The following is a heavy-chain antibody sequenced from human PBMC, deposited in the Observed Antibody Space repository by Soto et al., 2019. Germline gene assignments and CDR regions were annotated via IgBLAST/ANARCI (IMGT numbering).Heavy chain of an antibody. CDR3: ARRRYCGADCYSQYYYGMDI. D-gene: IGHD2-21*02. J-gene: IGHJ6*02. CDR1: GDTFSSYT. V-gene: IGHV1-69*02. Sequence: QVQLVQSGAELKKPGSSVKVSCRSGGDTFSSYTVSWVRQAPGQGLGWMGRVIPVLGVTNYARKFQGRVSITAEKSTSTAYLELRSLTSGDSGVYYCARRRYCGADCYSQYYYGMDIWGQGTTVTVSS. CDR2: VIPVLGVT.